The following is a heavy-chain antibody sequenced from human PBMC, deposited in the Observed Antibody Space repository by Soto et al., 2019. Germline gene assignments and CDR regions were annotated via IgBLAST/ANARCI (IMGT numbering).Heavy chain of an antibody. CDR1: GYSFTSYW. J-gene: IGHJ4*02. CDR3: ARHGGMIAQPTPSLFDY. D-gene: IGHD3-22*01. Sequence: LGESLKISCKGSGYSFTSYWIAWVRHVPEKGLEWMGIIYPGDSDTTYSPSFQGQVTISADKSFNTAYLQWSSLKASDTAMYYCARHGGMIAQPTPSLFDYWGQGTLVTVSS. CDR2: IYPGDSDT. V-gene: IGHV5-51*01.